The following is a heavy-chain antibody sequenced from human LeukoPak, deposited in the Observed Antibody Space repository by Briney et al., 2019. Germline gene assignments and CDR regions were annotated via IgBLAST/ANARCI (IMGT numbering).Heavy chain of an antibody. CDR2: ISYDGSNK. CDR1: GFTFSSYA. CDR3: ARLPPTVTTGFDY. Sequence: GGSLRLSCAASGFTFSSYAMHWVRQAPGKVLEWVAVISYDGSNKYYADSVKGRFTISRDNSKNTLYLQMNSLRAEDTAVYYCARLPPTVTTGFDYWGQGTLVTVSS. J-gene: IGHJ4*02. D-gene: IGHD4-17*01. V-gene: IGHV3-30*04.